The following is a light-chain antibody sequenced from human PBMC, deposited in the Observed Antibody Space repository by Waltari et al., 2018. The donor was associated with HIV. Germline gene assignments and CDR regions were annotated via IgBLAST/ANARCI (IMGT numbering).Light chain of an antibody. V-gene: IGLV2-8*01. CDR2: EVN. Sequence: ALTQPPSASGSPGQSVTIPCTWGDRDIGSTNFVSWYPPHPGKAPKLMLYEVNKRPSGVSHRFSGAKSGSVASLTVSGLQAVDEADYYCSSYAGRDIRVVFGGGTKLTVL. CDR1: DRDIGSTNF. CDR3: SSYAGRDIRVV. J-gene: IGLJ2*01.